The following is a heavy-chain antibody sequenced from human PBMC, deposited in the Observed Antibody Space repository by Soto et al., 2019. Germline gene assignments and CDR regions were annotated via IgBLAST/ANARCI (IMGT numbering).Heavy chain of an antibody. Sequence: QVQLQESGPGLVKPSQTLSLTCTVSGGSISSGDYYWSWIRQPPGKGLEWIGYIYYSGSTYYNPSLKSRVTISVDTSKNQFSLKLSSVTAAATAVYYCARARRMPMTSAGWYFDLWGRGTLVTVSS. D-gene: IGHD3-22*01. CDR2: IYYSGST. V-gene: IGHV4-30-4*01. CDR1: GGSISSGDYY. J-gene: IGHJ2*01. CDR3: ARARRMPMTSAGWYFDL.